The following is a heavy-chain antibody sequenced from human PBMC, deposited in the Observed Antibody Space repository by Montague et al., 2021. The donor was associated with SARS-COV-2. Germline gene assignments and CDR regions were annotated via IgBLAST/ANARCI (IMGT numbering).Heavy chain of an antibody. V-gene: IGHV4-34*01. CDR1: GGSFSDNF. CDR3: ARIGYYDRSGFSDFVRWFDA. Sequence: SETLSLTCAVSGGSFSDNFWTWIRQTPGKGLEWIGEINRSGSTNYNLSLKSRLSISIDTSKTQFYLNLRSSTAADTAIYYCARIGYYDRSGFSDFVRWFDAWGQGTLVVVSS. J-gene: IGHJ5*02. D-gene: IGHD3-22*01. CDR2: INRSGST.